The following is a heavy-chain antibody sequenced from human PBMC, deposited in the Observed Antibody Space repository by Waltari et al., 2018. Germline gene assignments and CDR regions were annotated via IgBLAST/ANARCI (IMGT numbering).Heavy chain of an antibody. Sequence: QVQLVESGGGVVQPGRSLRLSCAASGFTFSSYGMPWVRQAPGKGLEWVAVIWYDGSNKYYADSVKGRFTISRDNSKNTLYLQMNSLRAEDTAMYYCAKVGYSSSWSLDYWGQGTLVTVSS. D-gene: IGHD6-13*01. CDR3: AKVGYSSSWSLDY. V-gene: IGHV3-30*18. CDR1: GFTFSSYG. J-gene: IGHJ4*02. CDR2: IWYDGSNK.